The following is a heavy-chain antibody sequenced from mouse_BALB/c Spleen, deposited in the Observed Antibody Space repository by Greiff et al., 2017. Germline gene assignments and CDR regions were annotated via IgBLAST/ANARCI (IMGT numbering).Heavy chain of an antibody. J-gene: IGHJ2*01. CDR3: TRSRNYALDY. Sequence: VQLQQPGAELVKPGASVKLSCKASGYTFTSYYMYWVKQRPGQGLEWIGGINPSNGGTNFNEKFKSKATLTVDKSSSTAYMQLSSLTSEDSAVYYCTRSRNYALDYWGQGTTLTVSS. V-gene: IGHV1S81*02. CDR1: GYTFTSYY. CDR2: INPSNGGT. D-gene: IGHD2-5*01.